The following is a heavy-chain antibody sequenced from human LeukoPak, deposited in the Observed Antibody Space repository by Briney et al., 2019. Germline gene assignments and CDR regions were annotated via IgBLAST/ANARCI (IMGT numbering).Heavy chain of an antibody. V-gene: IGHV3-53*01. J-gene: IGHJ4*02. Sequence: GGSLRHSCAASGFTVSSNYMNWVRQAPGKGLEWVSVIYSGGSTCYAHSVKGRFTISRDNSKNTLYLQMNSLRAEDTAVYYCARAPGPGIAVAGYYFDYWGQGTLVTVSS. CDR1: GFTVSSNY. CDR3: ARAPGPGIAVAGYYFDY. CDR2: IYSGGST. D-gene: IGHD6-19*01.